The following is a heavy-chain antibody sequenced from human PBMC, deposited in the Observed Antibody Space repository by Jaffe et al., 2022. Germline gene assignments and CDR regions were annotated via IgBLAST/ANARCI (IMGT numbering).Heavy chain of an antibody. V-gene: IGHV1-24*01. J-gene: IGHJ4*02. CDR3: ATDLLWPRGSIAVAWKAFDY. CDR2: FDPEDGET. D-gene: IGHD6-19*01. Sequence: QVQLVQSGAEVKKPGASVKVSCKVSGYTLTELSMHWVRQAPGKGLEWMGGFDPEDGETIYAQKFQGRVTMTEDTSTDTAYMELSSLRSEDTAVYYCATDLLWPRGSIAVAWKAFDYWGQGTLVTVSS. CDR1: GYTLTELS.